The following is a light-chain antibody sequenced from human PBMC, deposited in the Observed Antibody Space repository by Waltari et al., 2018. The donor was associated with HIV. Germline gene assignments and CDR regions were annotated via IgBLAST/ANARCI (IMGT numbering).Light chain of an antibody. CDR2: GAS. CDR3: QQDYSTPWA. Sequence: EIVMTQSAATLSVSPGESATLSCRASQSVSSNLAWYQQKPGQAPRLLIYGASTRATGIPARFSGSESGTEFTHTISSLQAEGVAGDYCQQDYSTPWAFGQGTKVEIK. V-gene: IGKV3-15*01. CDR1: QSVSSN. J-gene: IGKJ1*01.